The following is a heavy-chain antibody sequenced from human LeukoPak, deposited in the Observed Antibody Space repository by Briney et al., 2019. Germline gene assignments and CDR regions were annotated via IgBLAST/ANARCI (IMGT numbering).Heavy chain of an antibody. Sequence: GGSLRLSCEGSGFSFSSYWMTWVRQSPGKGPEWVANIRQDESERYTVDSVKGRFTISRDNAKNSLYLQMNSLRAEDTAVYYCARDLGSRDGYNERCLYYWGQGTLVTVSS. CDR2: IRQDESER. CDR1: GFSFSSYW. V-gene: IGHV3-7*01. D-gene: IGHD5-24*01. J-gene: IGHJ4*02. CDR3: ARDLGSRDGYNERCLYY.